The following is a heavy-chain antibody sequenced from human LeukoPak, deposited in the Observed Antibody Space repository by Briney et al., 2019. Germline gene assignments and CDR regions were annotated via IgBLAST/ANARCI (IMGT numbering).Heavy chain of an antibody. CDR3: VRDRNSQQVIRGAGY. CDR1: GFTFGLHA. CDR2: IRNKPYGGTT. D-gene: IGHD3-16*02. J-gene: IGHJ4*02. Sequence: GGSLRLSCSASGFTFGLHAMSWFRQAPGKGLEWVGVIRNKPYGGTTEYAASVKGRFIITRDDSKSIAYLQMNSLKTEDTAVYYCVRDRNSQQVIRGAGYWGQGTLVTVSS. V-gene: IGHV3-49*03.